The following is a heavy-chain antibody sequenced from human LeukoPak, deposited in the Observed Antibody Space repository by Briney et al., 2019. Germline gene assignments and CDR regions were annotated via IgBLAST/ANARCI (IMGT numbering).Heavy chain of an antibody. CDR3: TRVGREFRGVILDYYYYYYMDV. D-gene: IGHD3-10*01. CDR1: GFTFSSYW. CDR2: IKQDGNEK. J-gene: IGHJ6*03. V-gene: IGHV3-7*01. Sequence: GGSLRLSCAASGFTFSSYWMSWVRQAPGKGLEWVATIKQDGNEKYYVDSVKGRFTISRDNAKNPLYLQMNSLRAEDTAVYYCTRVGREFRGVILDYYYYYYMDVWGKGTTVTVSS.